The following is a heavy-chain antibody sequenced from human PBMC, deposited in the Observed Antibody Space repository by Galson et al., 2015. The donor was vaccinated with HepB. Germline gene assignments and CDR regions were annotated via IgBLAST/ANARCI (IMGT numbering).Heavy chain of an antibody. D-gene: IGHD5-24*01. CDR3: AREQMGTLDV. CDR1: GYTFTGYY. Sequence: SVKVSCKASGYTFTGYYMHWVRQAPGQGLEWMGRINPNNGGTDYAQKFQGRGSMTRDTSISAAYMELTSLRSDDTVVYYCAREQMGTLDVWGQGTTVTVSS. J-gene: IGHJ6*02. V-gene: IGHV1-2*05. CDR2: INPNNGGT.